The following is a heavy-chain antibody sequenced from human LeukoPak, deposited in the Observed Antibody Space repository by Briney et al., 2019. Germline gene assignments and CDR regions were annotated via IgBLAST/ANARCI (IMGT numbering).Heavy chain of an antibody. J-gene: IGHJ4*02. V-gene: IGHV3-48*03. D-gene: IGHD3-3*01. Sequence: QPGGSLRLSCAASGFTFSSYEMNWVRQAPGKGLVWVSYISSSGSTIYYADSVKGRFTISRDSAKNSLYLQMNSLRAEDTAVYYCAREGVYDSWDYWGQGTLVTVSS. CDR2: ISSSGSTI. CDR3: AREGVYDSWDY. CDR1: GFTFSSYE.